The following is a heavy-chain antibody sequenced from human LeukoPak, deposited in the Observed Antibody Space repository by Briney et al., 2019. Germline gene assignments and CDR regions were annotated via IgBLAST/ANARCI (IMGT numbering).Heavy chain of an antibody. J-gene: IGHJ3*02. CDR1: GFTFSSYA. V-gene: IGHV3-64*01. CDR2: ISSNGGST. Sequence: GGSLRLSCAASGFTFSSYAMHWVRQAPGKGLEYVSAISSNGGSTYYANSVKGRFTISRDNSKNTLYRQMGSLRAEDMAVYYCARDATEGAFDIWGQGTMVTVSS. CDR3: ARDATEGAFDI.